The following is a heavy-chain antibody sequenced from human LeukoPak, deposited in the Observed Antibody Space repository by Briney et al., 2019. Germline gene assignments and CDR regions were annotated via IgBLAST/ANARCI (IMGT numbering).Heavy chain of an antibody. D-gene: IGHD5-12*01. CDR1: GGSISSSSYY. CDR3: ASRIVATMYYFDY. CDR2: IYYSGST. V-gene: IGHV4-39*01. Sequence: SETPSLTCTVSGGSISSSSYYWGWIRQPPGKGLEWIGSIYYSGSTYYNPSLKSRVTISVDTSKNQFSLKLSSVTAADTAVYYCASRIVATMYYFDYWGQGTLVTVSS. J-gene: IGHJ4*02.